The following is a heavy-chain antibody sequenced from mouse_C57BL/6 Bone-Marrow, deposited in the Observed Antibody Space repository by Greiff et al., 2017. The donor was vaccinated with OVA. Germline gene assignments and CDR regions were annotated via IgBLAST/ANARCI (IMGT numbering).Heavy chain of an antibody. CDR1: GFSLTSYG. CDR2: IWRGGST. Sequence: QVQLKESGPGLVQPSQSLSITCTVSGFSLTSYGVHWVRQSPGKGLEWLGVIWRGGSTDYNAAFMSRLGITKVNSKSQVFFKMNSLQADDTAIYYWAKKGDYYGSSYNAMDYWGQGTSVTVSS. V-gene: IGHV2-5*01. D-gene: IGHD1-1*01. J-gene: IGHJ4*01. CDR3: AKKGDYYGSSYNAMDY.